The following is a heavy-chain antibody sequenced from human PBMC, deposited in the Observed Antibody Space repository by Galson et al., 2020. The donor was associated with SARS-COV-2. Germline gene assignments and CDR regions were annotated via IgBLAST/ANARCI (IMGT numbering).Heavy chain of an antibody. CDR2: LWYDGNNR. V-gene: IGHV3-33*08. CDR3: ARAHSSGPDY. D-gene: IGHD3-22*01. Sequence: TGGSLRLSCAASGYTFNVYGMHWVRQAPGKGLEWVAVLWYDGNNRNYADSVKGRVTISRDTSKNTVNLQMNSLRAEDTAIYYCARAHSSGPDYWGQGTLVTVAS. CDR1: GYTFNVYG. J-gene: IGHJ4*02.